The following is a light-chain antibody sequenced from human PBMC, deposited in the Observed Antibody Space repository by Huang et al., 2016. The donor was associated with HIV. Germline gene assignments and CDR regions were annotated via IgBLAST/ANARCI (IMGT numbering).Light chain of an antibody. J-gene: IGKJ2*01. Sequence: DTVMTQTPATLSVSPGARATLSCRASQSVGSKLAWFQQKPGQDPRLPIHGASTRATGIPARFSGSGSGTEFTLTISSLQSEDFAVYYCQQYNNWPYTFGQGTKLEIK. CDR1: QSVGSK. CDR3: QQYNNWPYT. V-gene: IGKV3-15*01. CDR2: GAS.